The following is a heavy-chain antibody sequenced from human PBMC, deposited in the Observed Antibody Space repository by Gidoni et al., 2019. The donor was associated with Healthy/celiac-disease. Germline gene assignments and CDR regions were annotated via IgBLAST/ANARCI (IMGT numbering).Heavy chain of an antibody. D-gene: IGHD2-15*01. CDR2: IYYSGST. Sequence: QLQLQESGPGLVKPSETLSLTCTVSGGSIRSSSYYWGWIRQPPGKGLEWIGSIYYSGSTYYNPSLKSRVTISVDTSKNQFSLKLSSVTAADTAVYYCARPLHLGYCSGGSCYYDAFDIWGQGTMVTVSS. CDR3: ARPLHLGYCSGGSCYYDAFDI. V-gene: IGHV4-39*01. CDR1: GGSIRSSSYY. J-gene: IGHJ3*02.